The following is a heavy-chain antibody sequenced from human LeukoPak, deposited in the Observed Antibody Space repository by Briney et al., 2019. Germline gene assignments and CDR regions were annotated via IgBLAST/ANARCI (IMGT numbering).Heavy chain of an antibody. CDR2: ISYDGSVT. CDR3: ARGRSGYSYRY. D-gene: IGHD5-18*01. V-gene: IGHV3-30*14. J-gene: IGHJ4*02. CDR1: GFTFSSYV. Sequence: PGGSLRLSCAAYGFTFSSYVMHWVRQAPDKGLEWVAVISYDGSVTYYADSVKGRFTISRDNSKNTLYLQMNSLRAEDTAVYYCARGRSGYSYRYWGQGTLVTVSS.